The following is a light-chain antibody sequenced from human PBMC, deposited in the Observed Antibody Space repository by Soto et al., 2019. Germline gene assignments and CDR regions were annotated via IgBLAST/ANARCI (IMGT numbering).Light chain of an antibody. CDR1: QTVERW. CDR2: DVS. CDR3: QQYKDYMWT. Sequence: DIQMTQSPSTLPASVGDRVTISCRASQTVERWLAWYQQKPGKAPKLLISDVSSLEIGVPSRFSGSGSATEFTLTMSGLKSDDFATYYCQQYKDYMWTFGQGTKV. V-gene: IGKV1-5*01. J-gene: IGKJ1*01.